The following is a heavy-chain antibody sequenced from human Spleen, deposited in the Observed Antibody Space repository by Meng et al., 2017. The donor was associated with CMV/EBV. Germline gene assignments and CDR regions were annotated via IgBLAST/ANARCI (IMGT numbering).Heavy chain of an antibody. CDR2: IYPGDSDT. J-gene: IGHJ6*02. V-gene: IGHV5-51*01. D-gene: IGHD3-9*01. CDR3: ARQEYYDILTGHLDYGMDV. CDR1: GYSFTSYW. Sequence: GESLKISCKGSGYSFTSYWIAWVRQMPGKGLEWMGIIYPGDSDTTYSPSFQGQVTISADKSISTTYLQWSSLKASDTAMYYCARQEYYDILTGHLDYGMDVWGQGTTVTVSS.